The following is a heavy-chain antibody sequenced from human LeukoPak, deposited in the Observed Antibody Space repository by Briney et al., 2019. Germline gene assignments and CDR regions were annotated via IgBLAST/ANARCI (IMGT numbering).Heavy chain of an antibody. D-gene: IGHD1-14*01. CDR3: ARGARTGSTTLNWYFDL. J-gene: IGHJ2*01. V-gene: IGHV3-30-3*01. CDR2: ISYDGSNK. Sequence: AGGSLRLSCAASGFTFSSYAMHWVRQAPGKGLEWVAVISYDGSNKYYADSVKGRFTISRDNSKNTLYLQMNSLRAEDTAVYYCARGARTGSTTLNWYFDLWGRGTLVTVSS. CDR1: GFTFSSYA.